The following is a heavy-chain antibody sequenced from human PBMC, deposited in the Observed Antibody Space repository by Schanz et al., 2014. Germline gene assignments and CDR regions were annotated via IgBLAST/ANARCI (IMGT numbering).Heavy chain of an antibody. Sequence: EVQLVESGGGLVQPGGSLRLSCAASGFTFSSYAMSWVRQAPGKGLEWVSVISGSGGSTYYADSVKGRFTISRDNSKNSLYLQMHSLRAEDTAVYYCARGRSLGWCDYWGQGTLVTVSS. V-gene: IGHV3-23*04. J-gene: IGHJ4*02. CDR1: GFTFSSYA. D-gene: IGHD2-21*01. CDR3: ARGRSLGWCDY. CDR2: ISGSGGST.